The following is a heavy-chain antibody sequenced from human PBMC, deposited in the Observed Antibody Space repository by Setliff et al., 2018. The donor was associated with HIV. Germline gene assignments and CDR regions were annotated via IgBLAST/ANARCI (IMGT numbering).Heavy chain of an antibody. J-gene: IGHJ4*02. CDR3: FGAGTCSY. Sequence: PGGSLRLSCGASGLSYINDWMSWVRQSPGKGLEWLASINPDGSEKYYVDSVKGRFTISRDNAKNSLSLQMNSLRTEDTAVYYCFGAGTCSYWGQGTLVTVSS. CDR2: INPDGSEK. V-gene: IGHV3-7*01. D-gene: IGHD3-10*01. CDR1: GLSYINDW.